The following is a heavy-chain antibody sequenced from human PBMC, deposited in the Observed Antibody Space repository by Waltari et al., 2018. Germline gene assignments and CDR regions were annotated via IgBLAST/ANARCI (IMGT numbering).Heavy chain of an antibody. D-gene: IGHD3-10*01. CDR1: RFTFSSYA. CDR2: ISGSGGIT. Sequence: EVQLLESGGGLVQPGGSLRLSCAASRFTFSSYAMSWVRQAPGKGLEWISVISGSGGITYYADSVRGRFTISRDKSKNTLYLQMNTLSADDTAVYYCARLPGTSHYGMDVWGQGTTVTVSS. CDR3: ARLPGTSHYGMDV. J-gene: IGHJ6*02. V-gene: IGHV3-23*01.